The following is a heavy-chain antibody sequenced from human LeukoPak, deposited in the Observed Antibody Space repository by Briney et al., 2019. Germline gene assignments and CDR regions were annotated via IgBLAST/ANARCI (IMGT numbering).Heavy chain of an antibody. J-gene: IGHJ4*02. Sequence: ASVKVSCKASGGTFSSYAISWVRQAPGQGLEWMGRIIPIFGTANYAQKFQGRVTITTDESTSTAYMELSSLRSEDTAVYYCATASGSYRLFDYWGQGTLVTVSS. CDR2: IIPIFGTA. CDR3: ATASGSYRLFDY. D-gene: IGHD1-26*01. V-gene: IGHV1-69*05. CDR1: GGTFSSYA.